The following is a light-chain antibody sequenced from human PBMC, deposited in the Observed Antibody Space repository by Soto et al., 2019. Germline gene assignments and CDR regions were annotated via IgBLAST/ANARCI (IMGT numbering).Light chain of an antibody. V-gene: IGKV3-11*01. CDR1: QSVSTY. CDR3: QQRSNWPPLT. CDR2: DAS. J-gene: IGKJ4*01. Sequence: EIVLTQSPATLSLSPGERATLSCRASQSVSTYLAWYQQTPGQAPRLLIYDASNRATGIPTRFSGSGSGTDFTLTISNLEPEDFAVYYCQQRSNWPPLTFGGGTKVEIK.